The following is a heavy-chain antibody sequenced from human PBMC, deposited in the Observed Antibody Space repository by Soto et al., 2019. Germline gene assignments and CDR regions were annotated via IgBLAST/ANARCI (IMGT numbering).Heavy chain of an antibody. D-gene: IGHD1-1*01. V-gene: IGHV4-4*07. Sequence: SETLSLTCTVSGASISGFYWSWIRKSAGKGLEWIGRIYATGTTDYNPSLKSRVMMSVDTSKKQFSLKLRSVTAADTAVYYCVRDGTKTLRDWFDSWGQGISVTVSS. CDR2: IYATGTT. CDR1: GASISGFY. CDR3: VRDGTKTLRDWFDS. J-gene: IGHJ5*01.